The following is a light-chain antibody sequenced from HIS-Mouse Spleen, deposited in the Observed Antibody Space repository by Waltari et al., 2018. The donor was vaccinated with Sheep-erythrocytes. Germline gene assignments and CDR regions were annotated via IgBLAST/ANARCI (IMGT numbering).Light chain of an antibody. CDR1: QLGEKY. J-gene: IGLJ2*01. Sequence: SYELTQPPSVSVSPGQTASITCSGAQLGEKYACWYQPTPGQSPVLVIYQDSKRPSGIPERFSGSNSGNTATLTISGTQAMDEADYYCQAWDSSTVVFGGGTKLTVL. V-gene: IGLV3-1*01. CDR3: QAWDSSTVV. CDR2: QDS.